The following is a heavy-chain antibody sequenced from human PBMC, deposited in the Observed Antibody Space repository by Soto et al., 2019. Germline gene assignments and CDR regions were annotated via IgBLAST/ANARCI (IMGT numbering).Heavy chain of an antibody. CDR2: ISYDGSNK. CDR3: ARGDLMTTGIFGI. V-gene: IGHV3-30*03. J-gene: IGHJ3*02. CDR1: GFTFSSYG. D-gene: IGHD4-17*01. Sequence: AGGSLRLSCAASGFTFSSYGMHWVRQAPGKGLEWVAVISYDGSNKYYADSVKGRFTISRDNSKNTLYLQMNSLRAEDTAVYYCARGDLMTTGIFGIWGQGTMVTVSS.